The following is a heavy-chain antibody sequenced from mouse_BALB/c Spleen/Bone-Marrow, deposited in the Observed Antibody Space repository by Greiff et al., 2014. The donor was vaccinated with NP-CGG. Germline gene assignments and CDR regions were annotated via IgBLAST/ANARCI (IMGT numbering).Heavy chain of an antibody. CDR2: INPDSSAI. Sequence: EVQLVESGGGLVQPGGSLKLSCAASGFDFSRYWMNWVRQAPGKGLEWIGEINPDSSAIIYTPSLKDKFIISRDNAKNTLFLQMSEVRSEDTALYYCARPYYRYLYFDYWGQGTTLTVSS. CDR3: ARPYYRYLYFDY. D-gene: IGHD2-14*01. J-gene: IGHJ2*01. V-gene: IGHV4-1*02. CDR1: GFDFSRYW.